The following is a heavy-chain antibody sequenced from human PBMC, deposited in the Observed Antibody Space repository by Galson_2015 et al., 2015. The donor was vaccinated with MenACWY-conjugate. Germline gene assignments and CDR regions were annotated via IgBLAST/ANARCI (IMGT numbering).Heavy chain of an antibody. CDR2: IIPVLGIP. V-gene: IGHV1-69*04. CDR3: ARVGTHHYYSMDV. CDR1: GVTDTAYA. J-gene: IGHJ6*03. Sequence: SVKVSCKASGVTDTAYAITWMRQAPGQGLEWMGRIIPVLGIPNHAQKFQGRVTITADKSTSTVYMDLSSPRSEDSAVYYCARVGTHHYYSMDVWGQGTTITVSS.